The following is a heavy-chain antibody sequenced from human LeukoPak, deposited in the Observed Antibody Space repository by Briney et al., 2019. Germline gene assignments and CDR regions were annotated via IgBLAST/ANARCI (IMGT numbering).Heavy chain of an antibody. CDR3: ARGASRLNWTDP. V-gene: IGHV4-61*02. J-gene: IGHJ5*02. CDR2: IFTSGST. CDR1: GGSISSGDCY. Sequence: SETLSLTCTVSGGSISSGDCYWSWIRQPAGKGLEWIGRIFTSGSTNYNPSLKSRVTISLDTSKNQFSLKLSSVTAADTAVYYCARGASRLNWTDPWGQGTLVTVSS.